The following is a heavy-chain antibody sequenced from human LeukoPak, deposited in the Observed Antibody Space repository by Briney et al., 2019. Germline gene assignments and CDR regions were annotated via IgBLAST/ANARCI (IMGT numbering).Heavy chain of an antibody. CDR3: ARQGSYGDYMLVDY. D-gene: IGHD4-17*01. Sequence: SETLSLTCTVSGGSISSYYWRWIRQPAGKGLEWIGLIYTSGSTNYIPSLKSRVTMSVDMSKNQFSLKLSSVTAADTAVYYCARQGSYGDYMLVDYWGQGTRVTVSS. CDR1: GGSISSYY. V-gene: IGHV4-4*07. CDR2: IYTSGST. J-gene: IGHJ4*02.